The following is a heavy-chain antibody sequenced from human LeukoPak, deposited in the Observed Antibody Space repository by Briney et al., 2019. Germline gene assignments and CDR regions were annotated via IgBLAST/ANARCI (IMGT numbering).Heavy chain of an antibody. V-gene: IGHV3-23*01. CDR2: ISGAGGRT. Sequence: GGSLRLSCTASGFTFSNYAMTWVRQAPGKGLEWVSSISGAGGRTYSADSVKGRFTISRDNSKNTLYLQMKNLRVEHTTVYYCAKGLHGGVGYGVDVWGQGTTVSVSS. J-gene: IGHJ6*02. D-gene: IGHD3-16*01. CDR3: AKGLHGGVGYGVDV. CDR1: GFTFSNYA.